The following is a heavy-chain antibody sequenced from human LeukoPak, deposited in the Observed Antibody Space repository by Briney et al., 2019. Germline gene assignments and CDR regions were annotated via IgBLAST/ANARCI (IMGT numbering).Heavy chain of an antibody. CDR2: INGDGRNI. D-gene: IGHD3-9*01. Sequence: GGSLRLSCVASGFTFSSYWMHWVRQDPRKGLVWVSRINGDGRNINYADSVRGRFTISRDNAKNTLYLLMNTLRVEDTAVYYCTRDLMGYDVSTGLHHYYMDVWGQGTTVTVSS. CDR3: TRDLMGYDVSTGLHHYYMDV. CDR1: GFTFSSYW. J-gene: IGHJ6*02. V-gene: IGHV3-74*01.